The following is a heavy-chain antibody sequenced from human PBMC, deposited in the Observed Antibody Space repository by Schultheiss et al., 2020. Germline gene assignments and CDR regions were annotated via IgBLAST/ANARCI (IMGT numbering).Heavy chain of an antibody. Sequence: GESLKISCVASGFTFRSYWMSWVRQAPGKGLEWVANIKQDGSEKYYVDSVKGRFTISRDNAKDSLFLQMNSLRAEDTAVYCCARSVVDDDMDVWGQGTTVTVSS. CDR2: IKQDGSEK. J-gene: IGHJ6*02. CDR1: GFTFRSYW. CDR3: ARSVVDDDMDV. V-gene: IGHV3-7*01. D-gene: IGHD2-21*01.